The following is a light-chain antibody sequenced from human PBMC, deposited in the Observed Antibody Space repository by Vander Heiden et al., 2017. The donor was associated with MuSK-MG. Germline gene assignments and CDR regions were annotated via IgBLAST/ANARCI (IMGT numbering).Light chain of an antibody. V-gene: IGKV1-5*03. CDR1: QSISSW. J-gene: IGKJ1*01. CDR2: KAS. Sequence: IQMPRPLSTLSASVGDRVTITCRASQSISSWLAWYQQKPGKAPKLLIYKASSLESGVPSRFSGSGSGTEFTLTISSLQPDDFATYYCQQYNSYSRTFGQGTKVEIK. CDR3: QQYNSYSRT.